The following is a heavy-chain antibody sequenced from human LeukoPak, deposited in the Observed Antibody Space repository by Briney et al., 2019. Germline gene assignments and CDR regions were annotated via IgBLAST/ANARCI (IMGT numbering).Heavy chain of an antibody. CDR2: IKHSGST. CDR1: GGSFSGYC. CDR3: ARVSSGWYRYYMDV. D-gene: IGHD6-19*01. J-gene: IGHJ6*03. Sequence: SETLSLTCAVYGGSFSGYCWSWIRQPPGKGLEWIGEIKHSGSTNYNPSLKSRVTISVDTSKNQFSLKLSSVTAADTAVYYCARVSSGWYRYYMDVWGKGTTVTISS. V-gene: IGHV4-34*01.